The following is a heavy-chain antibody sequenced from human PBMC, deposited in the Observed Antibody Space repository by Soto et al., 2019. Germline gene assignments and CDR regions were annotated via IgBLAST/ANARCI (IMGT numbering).Heavy chain of an antibody. J-gene: IGHJ6*02. V-gene: IGHV4-34*01. CDR2: INHLTTT. Sequence: SETLSLTCAVYGGSFSSYHWSWIRQTPGKGLEWIGEINHLTTTNYNPSLKSRVIISLDTPKNQFSLKLSSVTAADTAVYYCARGYDTAMDTNYYYYGMDVWGQGTTVTVS. CDR1: GGSFSSYH. D-gene: IGHD5-18*01. CDR3: ARGYDTAMDTNYYYYGMDV.